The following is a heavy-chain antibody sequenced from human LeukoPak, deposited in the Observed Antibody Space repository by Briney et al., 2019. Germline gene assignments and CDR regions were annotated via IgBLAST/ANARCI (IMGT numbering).Heavy chain of an antibody. V-gene: IGHV4-39*01. D-gene: IGHD4-17*01. J-gene: IGHJ4*02. CDR2: IYYSGST. CDR1: GGSISSYY. Sequence: KTSETLSLTCTVSGGSISSYYWGWIRQPPGKGLEWIGSIYYSGSTYYNPSLKSRVTISVDTSKNQFSLKLSSVTAADTAVYYCARNFYGDYDVDYWGQGTLVTVSS. CDR3: ARNFYGDYDVDY.